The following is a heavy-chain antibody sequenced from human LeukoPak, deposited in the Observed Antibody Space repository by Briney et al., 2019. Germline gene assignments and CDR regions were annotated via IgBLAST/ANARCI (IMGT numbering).Heavy chain of an antibody. CDR1: GGSFSGYY. Sequence: PSETLSRTCAVYGGSFSGYYWSWIRQPPGKGREWIGEINHGGSTNYNPSLNSPVAISVDTSKNQFSPKLSSVTAADTAVYYCARAKYCSSTSCYVSGKLDYWGQGTLVTVSS. CDR2: INHGGST. V-gene: IGHV4-34*01. J-gene: IGHJ4*02. D-gene: IGHD2-2*01. CDR3: ARAKYCSSTSCYVSGKLDY.